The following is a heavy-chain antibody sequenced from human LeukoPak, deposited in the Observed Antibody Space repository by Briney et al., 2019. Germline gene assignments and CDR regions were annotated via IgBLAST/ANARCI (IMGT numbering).Heavy chain of an antibody. D-gene: IGHD3-3*01. CDR1: GFTVSSNY. CDR3: ARLWSGPYYYMDV. Sequence: PGGSLRLSCAASGFTVSSNYMSWVRQAPGKGLEWVSVIYSGGSTYYADSVKGRFTISRDNSKNTLYLQMNSLRAEDTAVYYCARLWSGPYYYMDVWGKGTTVTVSS. CDR2: IYSGGST. V-gene: IGHV3-66*04. J-gene: IGHJ6*03.